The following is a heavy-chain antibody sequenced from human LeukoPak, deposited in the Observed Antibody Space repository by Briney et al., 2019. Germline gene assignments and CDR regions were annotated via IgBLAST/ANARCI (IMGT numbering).Heavy chain of an antibody. J-gene: IGHJ3*02. V-gene: IGHV3-21*06. Sequence: GGSLRLSCAASGFIFNTYALSWVRQAPGKGLEWVSSIGARGTNIYYADSLKGRFTISRDNANNSLSLQMNSLRAEDTAVYYCARQRTGYNKLKDAFDMWGQGTMVTVSS. CDR3: ARQRTGYNKLKDAFDM. D-gene: IGHD5-24*01. CDR2: IGARGTNI. CDR1: GFIFNTYA.